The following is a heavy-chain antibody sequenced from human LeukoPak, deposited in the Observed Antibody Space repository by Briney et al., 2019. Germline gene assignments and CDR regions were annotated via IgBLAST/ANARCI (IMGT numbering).Heavy chain of an antibody. J-gene: IGHJ3*02. CDR1: GFTISSYW. Sequence: GGSLRLSCSASGFTISSYWMHWVRQAPGKGLVWVSRINPAGSVTNHADSVRGRFTISRDNSKNTLYLQMNSLRAEDTAVYYCARDRQTYCGGDCYSDAFDIWGQGTMVTVSP. CDR3: ARDRQTYCGGDCYSDAFDI. D-gene: IGHD2-21*02. V-gene: IGHV3-74*01. CDR2: INPAGSVT.